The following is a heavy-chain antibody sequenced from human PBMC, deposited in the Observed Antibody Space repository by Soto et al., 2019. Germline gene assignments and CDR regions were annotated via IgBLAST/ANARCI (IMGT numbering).Heavy chain of an antibody. V-gene: IGHV3-23*01. Sequence: GGSLSLSCAASGFTFRTYAMSWVRQAPGEGLDWVSAMSGTSGNTYYADSVKGRFTISRDNSKNTLFLQMSGLRAEDTAVYYCAKLDSYGSFDFWGQGALVTVSS. CDR1: GFTFRTYA. D-gene: IGHD5-18*01. CDR3: AKLDSYGSFDF. CDR2: MSGTSGNT. J-gene: IGHJ4*02.